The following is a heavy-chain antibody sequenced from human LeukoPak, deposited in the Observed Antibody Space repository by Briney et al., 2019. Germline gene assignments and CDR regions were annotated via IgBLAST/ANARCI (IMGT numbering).Heavy chain of an antibody. V-gene: IGHV1-2*06. CDR2: INPNSGGT. J-gene: IGHJ5*02. Sequence: GASVKVSCKASGYTFTGYYMHWVRRAPGQGLEWMGRINPNSGGTNYAQKFQGRVTMTRNTSISTAYMELSSLRSEDTAVYYCARGIGTVTTQAWGQGTLVTVSS. CDR3: ARGIGTVTTQA. CDR1: GYTFTGYY. D-gene: IGHD4-17*01.